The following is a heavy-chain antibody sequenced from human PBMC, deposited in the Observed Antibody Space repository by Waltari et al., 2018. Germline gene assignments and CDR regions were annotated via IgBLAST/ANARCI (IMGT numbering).Heavy chain of an antibody. Sequence: VQLLESGGGFVQTGGSLRLSCAASGFTFNNFDINWVRQAPGKVVEGVATVTGDASTYYLDSVKGRFTVSRDNSKSTVYLQMSILRAEDTALYYCAKDEISGDGYVIFDYWGPGTLVTVSS. CDR1: GFTFNNFD. V-gene: IGHV3-23*01. CDR2: VTGDAST. D-gene: IGHD5-12*01. J-gene: IGHJ4*02. CDR3: AKDEISGDGYVIFDY.